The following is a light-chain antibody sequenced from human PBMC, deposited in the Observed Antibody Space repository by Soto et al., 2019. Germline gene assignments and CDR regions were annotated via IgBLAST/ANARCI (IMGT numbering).Light chain of an antibody. CDR3: CSYAGSYTYV. CDR1: SSDVGGYNY. Sequence: QSVLTQPRSVSGSPGQSVTISCTGTSSDVGGYNYVSWYQQHPGKAPKLMIYDVSNRPSGVPDRFSGSKSGNTASLTISGLQAEDEVDYYCCSYAGSYTYVFGAGTKLTVL. J-gene: IGLJ1*01. CDR2: DVS. V-gene: IGLV2-11*01.